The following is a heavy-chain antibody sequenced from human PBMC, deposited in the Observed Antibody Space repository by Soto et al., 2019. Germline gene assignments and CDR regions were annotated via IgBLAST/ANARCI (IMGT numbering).Heavy chain of an antibody. CDR1: GFTFSSYA. V-gene: IGHV3-30-3*01. CDR2: ISYDGSNK. CDR3: ARDSSAYYDSSGYTARY. Sequence: GGSLRLSCAASGFTFSSYAMHWVRQAPGKGLEWVAVISYDGSNKYYADSVKGRFTISRDNSKNTLYLQMNSLRAEDTAVYYCARDSSAYYDSSGYTARYWGQGTLVTVSS. J-gene: IGHJ4*02. D-gene: IGHD3-22*01.